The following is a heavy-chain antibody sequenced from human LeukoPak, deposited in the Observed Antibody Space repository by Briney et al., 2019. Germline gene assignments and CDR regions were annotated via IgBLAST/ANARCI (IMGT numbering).Heavy chain of an antibody. CDR3: ARRATYYYGSGSYYQNHYFDY. CDR1: GYSFTSYW. V-gene: IGHV5-51*01. CDR2: IYPGDSDT. D-gene: IGHD3-10*01. J-gene: IGHJ4*02. Sequence: GESLKISCKGSGYSFTSYWIGWVRQMPGKGLEWMGIIYPGDSDTRYSPSFQGQVTISADKSISTAYLQWSSLKASDTAMYYCARRATYYYGSGSYYQNHYFDYWGQGTLVTVSS.